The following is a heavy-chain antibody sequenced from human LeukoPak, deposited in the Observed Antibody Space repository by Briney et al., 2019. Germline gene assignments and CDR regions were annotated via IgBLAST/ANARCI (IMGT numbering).Heavy chain of an antibody. J-gene: IGHJ4*02. Sequence: GGSLRLSCAASGFTFSSYSMNWVRQAPGKGLEWVSSISSSSSYIYYADSVKGRFTISRDNSKNTLYLQMNSLRAEDTAVYYCARENWFSSYLDYWGQGTLVTVSS. CDR3: ARENWFSSYLDY. D-gene: IGHD3-10*01. V-gene: IGHV3-21*01. CDR2: ISSSSSYI. CDR1: GFTFSSYS.